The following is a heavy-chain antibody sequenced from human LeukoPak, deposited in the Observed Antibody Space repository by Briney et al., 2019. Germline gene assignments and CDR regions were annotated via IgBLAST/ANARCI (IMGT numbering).Heavy chain of an antibody. CDR3: ARHFLPGRPGGRFDP. J-gene: IGHJ5*02. D-gene: IGHD6-6*01. CDR1: GGSISSYY. V-gene: IGHV4-59*08. Sequence: LETLSLTCTVSGGSISSYYWSWVRQPPGKGLEWIGYIYYTGSTNYNPSLKSRLTISVDTSENQFSLRLSSVTASDTAVYYCARHFLPGRPGGRFDPWGQGILVTVSS. CDR2: IYYTGST.